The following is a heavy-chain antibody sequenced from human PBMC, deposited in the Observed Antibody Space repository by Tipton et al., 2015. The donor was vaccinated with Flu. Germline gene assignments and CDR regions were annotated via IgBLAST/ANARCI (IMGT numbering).Heavy chain of an antibody. CDR3: ARSGSYHHYYFDL. V-gene: IGHV4-4*07. D-gene: IGHD1-26*01. CDR1: VDSIRGYS. J-gene: IGHJ2*01. Sequence: TLSLTCSVSVDSIRGYSWSWIRQPAGKGLEWIGRIYPSGNTNYNPSLQSRVTMSVDTSRNQFSLSLTSVTAADAAIYYCARSGSYHHYYFDLWGRGTLVSVSS. CDR2: IYPSGNT.